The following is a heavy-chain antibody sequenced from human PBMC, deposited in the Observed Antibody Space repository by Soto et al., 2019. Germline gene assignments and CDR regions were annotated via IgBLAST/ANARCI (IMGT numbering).Heavy chain of an antibody. Sequence: PGGSLRLSCAASGFTFGNYAITWVRQAPGKGLEWVSVITGSGDITDYADSLKGRFTISRDNSKNTLYLQMNSLRADDTAVYYCAKTQGFFDYWGQGTLVTVSS. CDR2: ITGSGDIT. V-gene: IGHV3-23*01. J-gene: IGHJ4*02. CDR3: AKTQGFFDY. CDR1: GFTFGNYA.